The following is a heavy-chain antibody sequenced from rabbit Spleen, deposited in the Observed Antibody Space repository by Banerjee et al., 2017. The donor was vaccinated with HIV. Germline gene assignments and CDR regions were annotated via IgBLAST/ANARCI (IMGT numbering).Heavy chain of an antibody. CDR1: GFSFSYSYW. J-gene: IGHJ3*01. CDR2: IYVGSGGGT. Sequence: QEQLVEYGGDLVQPGASLTLTCTASGFSFSYSYWICWVRQAPGKGLEWIACIYVGSGGGTKYASWAKGRFTISKTSSTTVTLQMTSLTAADTATYFCARAIVPWLGLTRLDLWGPGTLVTVS. D-gene: IGHD4-1*01. V-gene: IGHV1S45*01. CDR3: ARAIVPWLGLTRLDL.